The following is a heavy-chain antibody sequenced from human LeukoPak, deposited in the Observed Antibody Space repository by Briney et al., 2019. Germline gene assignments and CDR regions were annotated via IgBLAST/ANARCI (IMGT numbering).Heavy chain of an antibody. Sequence: SQTLSLTCAISGDSVSRDGAAWTWIRQSPSRGLKWLGRTYYRSKWHNEYAVSVRGRMAISPDTSKNQFSLHLSSVTPEDTAVYFCARDTLAAADSWGQGALVTVSS. V-gene: IGHV6-1*01. CDR2: TYYRSKWHN. J-gene: IGHJ4*02. D-gene: IGHD6-25*01. CDR3: ARDTLAAADS. CDR1: GDSVSRDGAA.